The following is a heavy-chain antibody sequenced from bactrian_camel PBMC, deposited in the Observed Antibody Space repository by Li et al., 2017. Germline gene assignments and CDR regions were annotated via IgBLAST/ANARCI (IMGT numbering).Heavy chain of an antibody. J-gene: IGHJ4*01. D-gene: IGHD6*01. Sequence: QVQLVESGGGSVQAGGSLSLSCAQSGYTSTRNLIVLMAWFRLVPGKEREAVAAIYSDGTTKYADSVKGRFTISKDNAKNTLFLQMDKLEPEDTAMYYCAADVGSMSGNCQPNYWGRGTQVTVS. CDR3: AADVGSMSGNCQPNY. V-gene: IGHV3S53*01. CDR1: GYTSTRNLIV. CDR2: IYSDGTT.